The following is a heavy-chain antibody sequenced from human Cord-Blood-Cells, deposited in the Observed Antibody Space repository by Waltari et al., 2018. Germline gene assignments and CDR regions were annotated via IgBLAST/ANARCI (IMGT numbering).Heavy chain of an antibody. CDR2: IKQDGSEK. V-gene: IGHV3-7*01. J-gene: IGHJ2*01. D-gene: IGHD4-17*01. CDR3: ARYGDYWYFDL. CDR1: GFTFSSYW. Sequence: EVQLVESGGGFVQPGGSMLRSFSAFGFTFSSYWVTCARQAPGKGLEWVANIKQDGSEKYYVDSVKGRFTISRDNAKNSLYLQMNSLRAEDTAVYYCARYGDYWYFDLWGRGTLVTVSS.